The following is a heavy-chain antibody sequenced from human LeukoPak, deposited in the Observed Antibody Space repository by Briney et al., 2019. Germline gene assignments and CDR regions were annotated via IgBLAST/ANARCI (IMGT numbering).Heavy chain of an antibody. Sequence: SQTLSLTCTVSGGSISSGSYYWSWIRQPAGKGLEWIGYIYYSGSTNYNPSLKSRVTISVDTSKNQFSLKLSSVTAADTAVYYCARGVGYSGSYYLYWGQGTLVTVSS. D-gene: IGHD1-26*01. CDR3: ARGVGYSGSYYLY. CDR1: GGSISSGSYY. V-gene: IGHV4-61*10. J-gene: IGHJ4*02. CDR2: IYYSGST.